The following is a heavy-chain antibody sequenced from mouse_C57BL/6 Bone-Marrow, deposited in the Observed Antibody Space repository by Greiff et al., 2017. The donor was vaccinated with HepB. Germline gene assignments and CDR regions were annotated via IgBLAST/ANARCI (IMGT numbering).Heavy chain of an antibody. CDR3: VRQVPDYAMDY. J-gene: IGHJ4*01. CDR2: IRSKSNNYAT. V-gene: IGHV10-1*01. CDR1: GFSFNTYA. Sequence: EVQLVESGGGLVQPKGSLKLSCAASGFSFNTYAMNWVRQAPGKGLEWVARIRSKSNNYATYYADSVKDRFTITRDDSESMLYLQMNNVKTEDTAMYYCVRQVPDYAMDYWGQGTSVTVSS.